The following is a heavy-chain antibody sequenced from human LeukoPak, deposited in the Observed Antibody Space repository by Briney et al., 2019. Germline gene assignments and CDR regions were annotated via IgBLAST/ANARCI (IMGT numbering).Heavy chain of an antibody. CDR1: GFKFDDYG. J-gene: IGHJ4*02. V-gene: IGHV3-20*04. Sequence: GGSLRLSCAASGFKFDDYGMSWVRQAPGKGLEWVCDINWNGAWTGYADSVKGRFTISRDNAKNSLYLQMNSLRAEDTAVYYCAKKADILTGYYNYWGQGTLVTVSS. D-gene: IGHD3-9*01. CDR2: INWNGAWT. CDR3: AKKADILTGYYNY.